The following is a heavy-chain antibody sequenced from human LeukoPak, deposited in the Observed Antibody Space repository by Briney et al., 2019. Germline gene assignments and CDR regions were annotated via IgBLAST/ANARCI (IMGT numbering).Heavy chain of an antibody. J-gene: IGHJ4*02. CDR1: GGSISSDNYS. V-gene: IGHV4-61*02. D-gene: IGHD6-13*01. CDR3: ARTSRLHSSSWTWYFDY. Sequence: SETLSLTCTVSGGSISSDNYSWSWIRQPAGKGLEWIGRVYTSGSTNYNPSLKSRVTISVDTSKKQFSLKLSSVTAADTAVYYCARTSRLHSSSWTWYFDYWGQGTLVTVSS. CDR2: VYTSGST.